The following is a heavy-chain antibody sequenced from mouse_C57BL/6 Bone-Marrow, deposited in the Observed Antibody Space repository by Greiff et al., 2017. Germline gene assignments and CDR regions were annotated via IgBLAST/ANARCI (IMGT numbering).Heavy chain of an antibody. CDR2: IYPRSGNT. D-gene: IGHD1-1*01. Sequence: QVQLQQSGAELARPGASVKLSCKASGYTFTSYGISWVKQRTGQGLEWIGEIYPRSGNTYYNEKFKGKATLTAGKSSSTAYMDLRSLTSEDSAVYFCARGSSSRFAYWGQGTLVTVSA. V-gene: IGHV1-81*01. CDR3: ARGSSSRFAY. J-gene: IGHJ3*01. CDR1: GYTFTSYG.